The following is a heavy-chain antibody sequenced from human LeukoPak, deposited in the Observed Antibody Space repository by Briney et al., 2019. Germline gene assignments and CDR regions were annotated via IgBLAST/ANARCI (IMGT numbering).Heavy chain of an antibody. V-gene: IGHV3-7*03. J-gene: IGHJ6*02. Sequence: PGGSLRLSCAASGFTFSSYCMSWVRQAPGKGLEGVANIKQDGSEKYYVDSVKGRFTISRDNAKNALYLQMNSLRAEDTAVYYCARDGEGCGGDCSDYYYYGMDVWGQGTTVTVSS. CDR1: GFTFSSYC. CDR2: IKQDGSEK. CDR3: ARDGEGCGGDCSDYYYYGMDV. D-gene: IGHD2-21*02.